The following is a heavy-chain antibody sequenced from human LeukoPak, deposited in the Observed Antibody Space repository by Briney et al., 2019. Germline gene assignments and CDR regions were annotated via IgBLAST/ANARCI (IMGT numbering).Heavy chain of an antibody. D-gene: IGHD3-3*01. CDR3: ARDVLNFWSGYLNWFDP. CDR2: IKQDGSEK. J-gene: IGHJ5*02. CDR1: GFTFSSYW. V-gene: IGHV3-7*01. Sequence: GGSLRLSCAASGFTFSSYWMSWVRQAPGKGLEWVANIKQDGSEKYYVDSVKGRFTISRDNAKNSLYLQMNSLRAEDTAVYYCARDVLNFWSGYLNWFDPWGQGTLVTVSS.